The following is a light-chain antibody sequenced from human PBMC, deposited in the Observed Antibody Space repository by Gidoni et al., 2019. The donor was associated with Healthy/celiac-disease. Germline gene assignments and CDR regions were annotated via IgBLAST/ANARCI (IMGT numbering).Light chain of an antibody. Sequence: ELVMTQSPATLSVSPVERATLSCRASQSVSSNLAWYQQKPGQAPRLLIYGASTRATGIPARFSGSGSGTEFTLTISSLQSEDFAVYYCQQYNNWPRTFGQGTKLEIK. CDR3: QQYNNWPRT. CDR2: GAS. V-gene: IGKV3-15*01. J-gene: IGKJ2*01. CDR1: QSVSSN.